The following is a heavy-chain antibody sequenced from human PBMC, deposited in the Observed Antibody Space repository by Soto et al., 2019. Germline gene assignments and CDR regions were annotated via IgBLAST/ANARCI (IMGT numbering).Heavy chain of an antibody. D-gene: IGHD6-19*01. Sequence: GGSLRLSCAASGFTFSSYAMHWVRQAPGKGLEWVAVISYDGSNKYYADSVKGRFTISRDNSKNTLYLQMNSLRAEDTAVYYCARDLISGWYDVGAFDIWGQGTMVTVSS. CDR3: ARDLISGWYDVGAFDI. V-gene: IGHV3-30-3*01. J-gene: IGHJ3*02. CDR2: ISYDGSNK. CDR1: GFTFSSYA.